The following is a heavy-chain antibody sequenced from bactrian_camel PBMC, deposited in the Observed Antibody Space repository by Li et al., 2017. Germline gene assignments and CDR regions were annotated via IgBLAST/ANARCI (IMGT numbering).Heavy chain of an antibody. CDR2: VYTGHGLT. D-gene: IGHD1*01. Sequence: DVQLVESGGGSVQAGGSLRLSCVLSGYTYNTLCMGWFRQAPGKEREGVATVYTGHGLTYYADSVKDRFTISYDSAKSTVYLQMNSLEPEDTAMYYCAAVRMIGFCPSPLKNFAYNFWGQGTQVTVS. CDR3: AAVRMIGFCPSPLKNFAYNF. CDR1: GYTYNTLC. J-gene: IGHJ4*01. V-gene: IGHV3S40*01.